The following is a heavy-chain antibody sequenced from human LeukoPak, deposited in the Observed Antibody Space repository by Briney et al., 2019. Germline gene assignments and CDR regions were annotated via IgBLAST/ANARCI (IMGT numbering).Heavy chain of an antibody. J-gene: IGHJ4*02. D-gene: IGHD1-1*01. Sequence: PGGSLRLSCAASGFTFSSYSMSWVRQAPGKGLKWVSTINPSGGSTHYADSVKGRFTISRDNSKNMVYLQMNSLRAEDTAVYYCAKDRAGTPWADWGQGTLVTVSS. CDR3: AKDRAGTPWAD. CDR2: INPSGGST. CDR1: GFTFSSYS. V-gene: IGHV3-23*01.